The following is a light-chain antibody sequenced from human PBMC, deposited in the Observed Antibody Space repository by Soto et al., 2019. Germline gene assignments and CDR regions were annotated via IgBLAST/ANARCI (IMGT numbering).Light chain of an antibody. V-gene: IGKV1-39*01. CDR3: QQSYTAPLT. J-gene: IGKJ4*01. CDR2: AAS. Sequence: DIQMTQSPSTLSASVGARVPITCRASQTISSWLAWYQQKPGKAPNLLIFAASTLQSGVPSRFSGSGSGTDFTLTIRSLQPEDFATYYCQQSYTAPLTFGGGTKVDIK. CDR1: QTISSW.